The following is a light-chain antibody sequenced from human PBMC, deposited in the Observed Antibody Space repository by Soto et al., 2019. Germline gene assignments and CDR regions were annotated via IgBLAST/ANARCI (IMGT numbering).Light chain of an antibody. Sequence: EIVMTQSPATLSVARGERATLSCRASQSVSSNLAWYQQKPGQAPRLLIYGASTKATGIPARFSGSGSGTEFTLTISSPQSEDVAVYYCQQYNNWPPWTFGQGTKVEIK. J-gene: IGKJ1*01. V-gene: IGKV3-15*01. CDR3: QQYNNWPPWT. CDR2: GAS. CDR1: QSVSSN.